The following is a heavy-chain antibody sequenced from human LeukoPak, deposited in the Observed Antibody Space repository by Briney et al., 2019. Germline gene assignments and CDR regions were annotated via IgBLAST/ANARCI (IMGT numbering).Heavy chain of an antibody. V-gene: IGHV3-23*01. CDR3: TKVLRTWYFDL. CDR1: GFTFSGYN. CDR2: LSADGVGT. Sequence: GGSLRLSCAASGFTFSGYNMSWVRQAPGKGLEWVSSLSADGVGTTYADSVKGRYTVSRDFSANTLYLQMNSLRADDTAIYYCTKVLRTWYFDLWGRGALVTVSS. J-gene: IGHJ2*01.